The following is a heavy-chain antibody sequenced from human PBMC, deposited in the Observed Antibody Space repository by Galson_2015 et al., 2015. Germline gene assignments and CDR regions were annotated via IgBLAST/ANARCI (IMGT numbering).Heavy chain of an antibody. D-gene: IGHD5-12*01. Sequence: QSGAEVKKPGESLKISCKGSGYSFTDYWIGWVRQMPGRGLEWMGIIYPDDSDTRYSPSFQGQVTISADKSINTAYLQWGSLRASDTVIYYCARHVGYEGLYYGMDLWGQGTTVTVSS. CDR1: GYSFTDYW. J-gene: IGHJ6*02. V-gene: IGHV5-51*01. CDR2: IYPDDSDT. CDR3: ARHVGYEGLYYGMDL.